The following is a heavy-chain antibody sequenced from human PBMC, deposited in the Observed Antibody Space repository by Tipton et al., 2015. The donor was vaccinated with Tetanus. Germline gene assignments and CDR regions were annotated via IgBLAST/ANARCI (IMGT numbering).Heavy chain of an antibody. CDR3: AKDKDSTTLRKCFDY. CDR1: GYTFTSYY. Sequence: QVQLVQSGAEVKKPGASVRVSCKTSGYTFTSYYLHWARQAPGQGLEWMGLINPKTGTAKYAQTFQGRLTMTRDTTTSTVYLGLSRLRPDDTAVYYCAKDKDSTTLRKCFDYWGHGTLVAVAS. J-gene: IGHJ4*01. V-gene: IGHV1-46*01. CDR2: INPKTGTA. D-gene: IGHD2-2*01.